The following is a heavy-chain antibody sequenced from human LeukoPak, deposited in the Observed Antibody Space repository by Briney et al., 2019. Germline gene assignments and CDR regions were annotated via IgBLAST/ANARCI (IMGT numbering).Heavy chain of an antibody. D-gene: IGHD2-2*02. CDR3: ATGPYNAFEM. Sequence: QTGGSLRLSCAASGFTFSDPWMHWVRQVPGRGLVWVSRVEGDGISTLYADFVEGRFTISRDNARNTLYLQMNSLRADDTALYYCATGPYNAFEMWGQGTMVTVSP. J-gene: IGHJ3*02. CDR1: GFTFSDPW. V-gene: IGHV3-74*01. CDR2: VEGDGIST.